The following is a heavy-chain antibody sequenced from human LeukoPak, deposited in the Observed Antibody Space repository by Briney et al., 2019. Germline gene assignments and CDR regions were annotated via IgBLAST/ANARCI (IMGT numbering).Heavy chain of an antibody. CDR1: GGTFSSYA. Sequence: SVKVSCKASGGTFSSYAISWVRQAPGQGLEWMERIIPILGIANYAQKFQGRVTITADKSTSTAYMELSSLRSEDTAVYYCARSDYYDSSGYPDYWGQGTLVTVSS. D-gene: IGHD3-22*01. CDR3: ARSDYYDSSGYPDY. CDR2: IIPILGIA. V-gene: IGHV1-69*04. J-gene: IGHJ4*02.